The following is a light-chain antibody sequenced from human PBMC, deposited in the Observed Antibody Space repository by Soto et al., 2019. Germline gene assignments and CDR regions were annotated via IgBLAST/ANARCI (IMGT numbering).Light chain of an antibody. CDR2: KAS. Sequence: DIQMTQSPSTLSASVGDRVTITCRASQSISSWLAWYQQKPGKAPKLLIYKASRLESVDPSRLSGSGTGTEIAVTISNLQRDYFAAYCCHQYANYFMHIFGKGT. J-gene: IGKJ2*01. CDR3: HQYANYFMHI. CDR1: QSISSW. V-gene: IGKV1-5*03.